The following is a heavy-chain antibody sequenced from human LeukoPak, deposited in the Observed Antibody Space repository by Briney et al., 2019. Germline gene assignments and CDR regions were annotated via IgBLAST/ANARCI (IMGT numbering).Heavy chain of an antibody. J-gene: IGHJ5*02. CDR2: INHSGST. D-gene: IGHD5-24*01. CDR1: GGSFSGYY. V-gene: IGHV4-34*01. CDR3: ARVGWLQLRGWFDP. Sequence: KASETLSLTCAVYGGSFSGYYWSWIRQPPGKGLEWIGEINHSGSTNYNPSLKSRVTISVDTSKNQFSLKLSSVTAADTAVYYCARVGWLQLRGWFDPWGQGTLVTVSS.